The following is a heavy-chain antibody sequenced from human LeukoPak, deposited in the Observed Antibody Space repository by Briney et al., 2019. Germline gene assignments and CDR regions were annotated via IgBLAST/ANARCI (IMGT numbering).Heavy chain of an antibody. D-gene: IGHD3-22*01. CDR2: IYPADSDT. Sequence: GEALQISWQGSGSNLTSYWIGWVRQVPGEGLDWMGIIYPADSDTTYSPSFQGQVTISADKSISTAYLQWSSLKASDTAMYYCVGSSGYSDYYLHHWGQGTLVTVSS. CDR1: GSNLTSYW. CDR3: VGSSGYSDYYLHH. J-gene: IGHJ4*02. V-gene: IGHV5-51*01.